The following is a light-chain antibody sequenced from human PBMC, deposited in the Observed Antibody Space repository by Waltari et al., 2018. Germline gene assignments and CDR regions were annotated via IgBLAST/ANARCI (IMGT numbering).Light chain of an antibody. CDR1: RSNIGNNV. J-gene: IGLJ2*01. CDR2: YGD. Sequence: QSVLTQPPSVSEAPRQRVTIPCSGSRSNIGNNVVNWYQQLPGKAPKLLIYYGDLLPSGVSDRCSGSKSGTSASLAISGHQSEDEADYYCSAWDDSLNGPVFGGGTKLTVL. CDR3: SAWDDSLNGPV. V-gene: IGLV1-36*01.